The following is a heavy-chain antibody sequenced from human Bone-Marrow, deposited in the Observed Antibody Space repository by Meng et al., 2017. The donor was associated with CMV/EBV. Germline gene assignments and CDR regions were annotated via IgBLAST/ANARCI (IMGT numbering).Heavy chain of an antibody. D-gene: IGHD6-6*01. V-gene: IGHV4-39*06. CDR1: GGSISSSSYY. CDR2: IYYSGST. Sequence: SETLSLTCTVSGGSISSSSYYWGWIRQPPGKGLEWIGSIYYSGSTYYNPSLKSRVTLSVDTAKNQFPRKLSSVTAADTAVYYCARVVGVAARSVWFDPWGQGTLVTVSS. J-gene: IGHJ5*02. CDR3: ARVVGVAARSVWFDP.